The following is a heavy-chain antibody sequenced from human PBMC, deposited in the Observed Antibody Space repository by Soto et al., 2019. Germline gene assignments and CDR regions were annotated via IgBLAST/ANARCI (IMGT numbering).Heavy chain of an antibody. CDR3: AKDVAFPYSSSWY. D-gene: IGHD6-13*01. CDR2: ISGSGGST. CDR1: GFTFGSYA. V-gene: IGHV3-23*01. J-gene: IGHJ4*02. Sequence: GGSLRLSCAASGFTFGSYAMSWVRQAPGKGLEWVSAISGSGGSTYYADSVKGRFTISRDNSKNTLYLQMNSLRAEDTAVYYCAKDVAFPYSSSWYWGQGTLVTVSS.